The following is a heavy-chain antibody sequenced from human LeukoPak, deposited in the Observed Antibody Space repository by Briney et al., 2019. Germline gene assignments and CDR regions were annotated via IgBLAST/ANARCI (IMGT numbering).Heavy chain of an antibody. CDR3: ARGRTYYDIWSGYFDY. J-gene: IGHJ4*02. CDR1: GFTFSSYS. CDR2: ISSSSSTI. V-gene: IGHV3-48*01. Sequence: GGSLRLSCAASGFTFSSYSMNWVRQAPGKGLEWVSYISSSSSTIYYADSVKGRFTISRDNAKNSLYLQMNSLRAEDTAVYYCARGRTYYDIWSGYFDYWGQGTLVTVSS. D-gene: IGHD3-3*01.